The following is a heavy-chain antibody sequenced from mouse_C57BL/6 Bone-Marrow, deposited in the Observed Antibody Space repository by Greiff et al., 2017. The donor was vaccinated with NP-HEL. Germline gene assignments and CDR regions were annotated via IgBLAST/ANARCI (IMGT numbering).Heavy chain of an antibody. CDR2: IYPGSGNT. Sequence: VHVKQSGAELVRPGASVKLSCKASGYTFTDYYINWVKQRPGQGLEWIARIYPGSGNTSYNEKFKGKATLTAEKSSSTAYMQLSSLTSEDSAVYFCARKEALDYYGSSSLDYWGQGTTLTVSS. CDR3: ARKEALDYYGSSSLDY. CDR1: GYTFTDYY. J-gene: IGHJ2*01. V-gene: IGHV1-76*01. D-gene: IGHD1-1*01.